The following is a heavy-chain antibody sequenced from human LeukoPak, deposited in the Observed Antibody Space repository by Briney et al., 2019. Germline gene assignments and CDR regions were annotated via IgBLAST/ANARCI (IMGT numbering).Heavy chain of an antibody. J-gene: IGHJ6*03. V-gene: IGHV4-59*01. Sequence: SETLSLTCTVSGGSISSYYWSWIRQPPGKGPEWIGYIYYSGSTNYNPSLKSRVTISVDTSKNQLSLKLSSVTAADTAVYYCARGTVGYYYYMDVWGKGTTVTVSS. CDR3: ARGTVGYYYYMDV. CDR1: GGSISSYY. CDR2: IYYSGST. D-gene: IGHD4-17*01.